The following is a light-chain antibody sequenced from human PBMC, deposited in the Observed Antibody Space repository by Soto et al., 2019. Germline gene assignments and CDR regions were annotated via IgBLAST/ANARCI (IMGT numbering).Light chain of an antibody. CDR1: NSNIASNT. CDR2: YNN. J-gene: IGLJ1*01. V-gene: IGLV1-44*01. Sequence: QSVLTQPPSASETPGQTVSLSCSGSNSNIASNTVNWYQHLPGTAPKLLIYYNNQRPSGVPDRFSGSKSGTSASLAISGLQSEDESDYYCAAWDDDLERYVFGTGAKVTVL. CDR3: AAWDDDLERYV.